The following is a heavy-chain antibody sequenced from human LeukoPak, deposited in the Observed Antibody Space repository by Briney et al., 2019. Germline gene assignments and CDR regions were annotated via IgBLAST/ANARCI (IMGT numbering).Heavy chain of an antibody. Sequence: KSSETLSLTGAGYGGSFSGYYWSWIRQPPGKGLKWIGEINHSGSTNYNPSLKSRVTISVDTSKNQFSLKLSSVTAADTAVYYCARRHVDTAMVPDYYYYYYMDVWGKGTTVTVSS. CDR2: INHSGST. CDR3: ARRHVDTAMVPDYYYYYYMDV. V-gene: IGHV4-34*01. CDR1: GGSFSGYY. D-gene: IGHD5-18*01. J-gene: IGHJ6*03.